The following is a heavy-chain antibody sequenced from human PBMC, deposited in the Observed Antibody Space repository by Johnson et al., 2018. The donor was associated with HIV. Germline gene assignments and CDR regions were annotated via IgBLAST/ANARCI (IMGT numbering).Heavy chain of an antibody. CDR1: GFTFDDYG. J-gene: IGHJ3*02. V-gene: IGHV3-20*04. D-gene: IGHD6-19*01. CDR3: AREGGQWLVSSAFDI. Sequence: VQLVESGGGLVQPGRSLRLPCAASGFTFDDYGMSWVRQGPGKRLEWVSGIKWSGGSTGYADSVKARFMISRDNAKNSLYLQMNSLRVEDTAVYYCAREGGQWLVSSAFDIWGQGTMVTVSS. CDR2: IKWSGGST.